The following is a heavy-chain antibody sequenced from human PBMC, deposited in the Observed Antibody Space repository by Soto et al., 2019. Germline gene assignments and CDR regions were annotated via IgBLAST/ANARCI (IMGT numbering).Heavy chain of an antibody. CDR1: GFSLSTSGVA. CDR2: IYWDDDK. J-gene: IGHJ4*02. Sequence: QITLKESGPTLVKPTQTLTLTCTFSGFSLSTSGVAVGWIRQPPGKALEWLALIYWDDDKRYSPSLKSRLPITKDTSKNQVVLTMTNMDPVDTATYYCARTLSSYGGLALFDHWGQGPLVTVSS. D-gene: IGHD3-3*02. CDR3: ARTLSSYGGLALFDH. V-gene: IGHV2-5*02.